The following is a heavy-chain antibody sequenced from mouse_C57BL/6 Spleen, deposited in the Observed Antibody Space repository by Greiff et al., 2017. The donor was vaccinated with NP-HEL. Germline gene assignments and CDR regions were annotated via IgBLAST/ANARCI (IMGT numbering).Heavy chain of an antibody. V-gene: IGHV1-59*01. D-gene: IGHD1-1*01. J-gene: IGHJ4*01. Sequence: VQLQQPGAELVRPGTSVKLSCKASGYTFTSYWMHWVKQRPGQGLEWIGVIDPSDSYTNYNQKFKGKATLTVDTSSSTAYMQLSSLTSEDSAVYYCARITTVVAGAMDYWGQGTSVTVSS. CDR3: ARITTVVAGAMDY. CDR1: GYTFTSYW. CDR2: IDPSDSYT.